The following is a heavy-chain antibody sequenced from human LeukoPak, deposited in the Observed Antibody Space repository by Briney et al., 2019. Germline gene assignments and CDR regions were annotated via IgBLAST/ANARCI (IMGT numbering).Heavy chain of an antibody. J-gene: IGHJ4*02. Sequence: GGSLRLSCAASGFTFSSYSMNWVRQAPGKGLEWVSSISSSSSYIYYADSVKGRFTISRDNAKNSLYLQMNSLRAEDTAVYYCARCGYSGYDYFDYWGQGTLVTVSS. D-gene: IGHD5-12*01. CDR3: ARCGYSGYDYFDY. CDR1: GFTFSSYS. V-gene: IGHV3-21*01. CDR2: ISSSSSYI.